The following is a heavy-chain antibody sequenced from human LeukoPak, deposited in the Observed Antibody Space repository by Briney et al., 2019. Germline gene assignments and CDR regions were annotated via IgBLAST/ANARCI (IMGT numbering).Heavy chain of an antibody. CDR2: ISSSSSYI. J-gene: IGHJ4*02. D-gene: IGHD1-26*01. V-gene: IGHV3-21*01. Sequence: GGSLRLSCAASGFTFSSYSMNWVRQAPGKGLEWVSSISSSSSYIYYADSVKGRFAISRDNAKNSLYLQMNSLRAEDTAVYYCARDPDSDRGYWGQGTLVTVSS. CDR1: GFTFSSYS. CDR3: ARDPDSDRGY.